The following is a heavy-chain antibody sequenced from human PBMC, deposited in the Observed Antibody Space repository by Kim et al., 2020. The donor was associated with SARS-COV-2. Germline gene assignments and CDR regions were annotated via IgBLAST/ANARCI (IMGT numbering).Heavy chain of an antibody. V-gene: IGHV3-53*01. CDR3: ARGGAAAAGRTLPTRYYYYGMDV. Sequence: GGSLRLSCAASGFTVSSNYMSWVRQAPGKGLEWVSVIYSGGSTYYADSVKGRFTISRDNSKNTLYLQMNSLRAEDTAVYYCARGGAAAAGRTLPTRYYYYGMDVWGQGTTVTVSS. CDR2: IYSGGST. D-gene: IGHD6-13*01. J-gene: IGHJ6*02. CDR1: GFTVSSNY.